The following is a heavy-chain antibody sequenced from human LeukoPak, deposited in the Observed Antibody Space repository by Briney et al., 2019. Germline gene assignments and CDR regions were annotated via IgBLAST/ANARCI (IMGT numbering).Heavy chain of an antibody. D-gene: IGHD4-17*01. J-gene: IGHJ5*02. Sequence: GGSLRLSCAAPGFTFSSYSMNWVRQAPGKGLEWVSSISSSSSYIYYADSVKGRFTISRDNAKNSLYLQMNSLRAEDTAVYYCARNRMTTVTTISVYNWFDPWGQGTLVTVSS. CDR2: ISSSSSYI. CDR3: ARNRMTTVTTISVYNWFDP. CDR1: GFTFSSYS. V-gene: IGHV3-21*01.